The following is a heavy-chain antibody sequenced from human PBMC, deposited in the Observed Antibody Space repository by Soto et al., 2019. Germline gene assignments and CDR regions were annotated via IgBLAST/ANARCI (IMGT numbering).Heavy chain of an antibody. Sequence: GSLRLSCAASGFTFGTYGMHWVRQAPGKGLEWLAVISHDGVNKYYADSVKGRFTISRDNSRNTLFLQMNSLRAEDTALYYCAKDHKDSSQDYWGQGALVTVSS. CDR3: AKDHKDSSQDY. J-gene: IGHJ4*02. CDR1: GFTFGTYG. CDR2: ISHDGVNK. V-gene: IGHV3-30*18. D-gene: IGHD3-22*01.